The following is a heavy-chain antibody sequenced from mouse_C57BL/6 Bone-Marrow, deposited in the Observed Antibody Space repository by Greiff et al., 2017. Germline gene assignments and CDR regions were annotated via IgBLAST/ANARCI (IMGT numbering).Heavy chain of an antibody. D-gene: IGHD4-1*01. Sequence: VQLQQPGAELVKPGASVKLSCKASGYTFTSYWMHWVQQRPGQGLEWIGMIPPNSGSTNSNEKFKSKATLTVDKSSSTAYMQLSSLTSEDSAVYYCATGITGAFDYWGQGTTLTVSS. J-gene: IGHJ2*01. CDR1: GYTFTSYW. CDR2: IPPNSGST. V-gene: IGHV1-64*01. CDR3: ATGITGAFDY.